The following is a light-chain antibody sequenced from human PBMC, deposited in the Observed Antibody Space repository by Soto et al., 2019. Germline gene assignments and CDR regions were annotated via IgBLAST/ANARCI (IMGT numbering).Light chain of an antibody. CDR3: QQSYSTLPIT. CDR1: QSISGY. Sequence: DIHMTQSPSSLSASFGDRVTITFRTSQSISGYLNWYRHKPGKAPTLLIYAASTLQSGVPSRFSGSGSGTDFTLTISNLQPEDFATYYCQQSYSTLPITFGQGTRLEIK. J-gene: IGKJ5*01. V-gene: IGKV1-39*01. CDR2: AAS.